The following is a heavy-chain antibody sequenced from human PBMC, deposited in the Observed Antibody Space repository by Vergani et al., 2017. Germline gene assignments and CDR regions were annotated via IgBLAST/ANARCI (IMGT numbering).Heavy chain of an antibody. Sequence: EVQLVESGGGLVQPGRSLRLSCAASGFTFDDYAMHWVRQAPGKGLEWVSGISWNSGSIGYADSVKGRFTISRDNAKNSLYLQMNSLRAEDTAVYYCAKGTDIVVVVAAYFDYWGQGTLVTVSS. V-gene: IGHV3-9*01. J-gene: IGHJ4*02. D-gene: IGHD2-15*01. CDR2: ISWNSGSI. CDR1: GFTFDDYA. CDR3: AKGTDIVVVVAAYFDY.